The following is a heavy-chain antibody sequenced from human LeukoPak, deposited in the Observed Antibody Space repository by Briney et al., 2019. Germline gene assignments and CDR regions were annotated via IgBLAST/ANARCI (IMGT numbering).Heavy chain of an antibody. CDR1: GGSFSGYY. V-gene: IGHV4-34*01. Sequence: SETLSLTCVVYGGSFSGYYWSWIRQPPGKGLEWIGEINHSGSTNYNPSLKSRVTISVDTSKNQFSLKLSSVTAADTAVYYCARDWGTTYYDFWSGYSIDAFDIWGQGTMVTVSS. D-gene: IGHD3-3*01. CDR3: ARDWGTTYYDFWSGYSIDAFDI. J-gene: IGHJ3*02. CDR2: INHSGST.